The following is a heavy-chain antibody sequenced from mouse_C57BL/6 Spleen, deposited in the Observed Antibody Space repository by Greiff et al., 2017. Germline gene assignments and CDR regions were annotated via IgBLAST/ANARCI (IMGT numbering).Heavy chain of an antibody. CDR2: IYPGSGST. D-gene: IGHD2-1*01. Sequence: QVQLQQPGAELVKPGASVKMSCKASGYTFTSYWITWVKQRPGQGLEWIGDIYPGSGSTNYNEKFKSKATLTVDTSSSTAYMQLSSLTSEDSAVYYCARDYGNYDYFDYWGQGTTLTVSS. CDR3: ARDYGNYDYFDY. J-gene: IGHJ2*01. CDR1: GYTFTSYW. V-gene: IGHV1-55*01.